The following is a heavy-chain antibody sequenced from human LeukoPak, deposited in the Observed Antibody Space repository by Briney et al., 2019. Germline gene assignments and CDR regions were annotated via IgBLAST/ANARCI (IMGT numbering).Heavy chain of an antibody. CDR1: DGSISNFY. CDR2: AFYSGTT. D-gene: IGHD2-8*02. V-gene: IGHV4-59*01. CDR3: VRASVDTGGAFDV. Sequence: SETLSLTCTVSDGSISNFYWSWIRQFPGKRLEWIGYAFYSGTTKYNPSLKSRVTTSRDTPKNQFSLKLSSMTAADTAIYYCVRASVDTGGAFDVWGQGTVVTVSS. J-gene: IGHJ3*01.